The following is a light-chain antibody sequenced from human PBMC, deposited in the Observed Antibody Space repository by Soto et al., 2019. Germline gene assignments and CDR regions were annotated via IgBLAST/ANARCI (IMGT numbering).Light chain of an antibody. Sequence: ETVMTQSPDTLSVSPGESATLSCRASQTVKSKVAWYQQKPGQAPRFLIYGASTRATGIPARFSGSGSVTEFTLTISSLQSEDFAVYYCQQYDDRYTFGQGTKLQIK. CDR1: QTVKSK. CDR3: QQYDDRYT. CDR2: GAS. J-gene: IGKJ2*01. V-gene: IGKV3-15*01.